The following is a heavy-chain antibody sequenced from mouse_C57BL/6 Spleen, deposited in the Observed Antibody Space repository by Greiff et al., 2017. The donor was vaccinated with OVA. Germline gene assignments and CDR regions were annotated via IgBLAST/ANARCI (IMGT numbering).Heavy chain of an antibody. CDR3: APITTVVAPFAY. D-gene: IGHD1-1*01. CDR1: GYTFTDYY. CDR2: IFPGSGST. J-gene: IGHJ3*01. Sequence: VQVVESGPELVKPGASVKISCKASGYTFTDYYINWVKQRPGQGLEWIGWIFPGSGSTYYNEKFKGKATLTVDKSSSTAYMLLSSLTSEDSAVYFCAPITTVVAPFAYWGQGTLVTVSA. V-gene: IGHV1-75*01.